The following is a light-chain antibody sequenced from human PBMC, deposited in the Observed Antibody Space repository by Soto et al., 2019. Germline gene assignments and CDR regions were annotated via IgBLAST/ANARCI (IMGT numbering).Light chain of an antibody. CDR1: NIAGKS. CDR2: NDF. J-gene: IGLJ1*01. V-gene: IGLV3-21*02. CDR3: QVWDISSVHYV. Sequence: SYELTQPPSVSVAPGQTARLTCGGNNIAGKSVHWYQQKPGQAPVLVVYNDFDRPSGIPERFSGSKSGDTATLTISGVEAGDEADYSCQVWDISSVHYVFGTGTKVTVL.